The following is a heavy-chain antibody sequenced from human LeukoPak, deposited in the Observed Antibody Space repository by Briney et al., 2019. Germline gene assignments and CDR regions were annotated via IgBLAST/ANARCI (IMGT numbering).Heavy chain of an antibody. D-gene: IGHD2-2*01. CDR2: IWYDGSNK. CDR3: AKEGKSRYCSSTSCYLDY. Sequence: PGRSLRLSCAASGFTFSSYGMHWVRQAPGKGLEWVAVIWYDGSNKYYADSVKGRFTISRDNSKNTLYLQMNSLRAEDTAVYYCAKEGKSRYCSSTSCYLDYWGQGTLVTVSS. CDR1: GFTFSSYG. J-gene: IGHJ4*02. V-gene: IGHV3-33*06.